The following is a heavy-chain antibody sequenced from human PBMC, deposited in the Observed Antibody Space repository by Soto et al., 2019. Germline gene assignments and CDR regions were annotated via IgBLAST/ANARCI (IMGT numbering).Heavy chain of an antibody. V-gene: IGHV4-61*08. CDR1: GGSVSSGDYY. Sequence: PSETLSLTCTVSGGSVSSGDYYWSWIRQPPGKGLEWIGYIYYSGSTNYNPSLKSRVSISLDTSKSQFSLKLTSVTAADTAVYYCARGEDAFFYYGLDVWGQGITVTVSS. J-gene: IGHJ6*02. CDR3: ARGEDAFFYYGLDV. CDR2: IYYSGST.